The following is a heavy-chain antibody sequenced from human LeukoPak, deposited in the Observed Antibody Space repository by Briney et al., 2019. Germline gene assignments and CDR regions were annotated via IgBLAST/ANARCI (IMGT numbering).Heavy chain of an antibody. V-gene: IGHV1-69*06. D-gene: IGHD3-10*01. CDR1: GGTFSSYA. CDR2: IIPILGTA. J-gene: IGHJ4*02. CDR3: ARPHSYYGSGMGYFDY. Sequence: SVKVSCKASGGTFSSYAISWVRQAPGQGLEWMGGIIPILGTANYAQKFQGRVTITADKSTSTAYMELSSLRSEDTAVYYCARPHSYYGSGMGYFDYWGQGTLVTVSS.